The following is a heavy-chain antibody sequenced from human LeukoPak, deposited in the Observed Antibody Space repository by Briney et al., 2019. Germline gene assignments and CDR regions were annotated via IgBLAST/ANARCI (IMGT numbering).Heavy chain of an antibody. J-gene: IGHJ4*02. Sequence: SETLSLTCTVSGGSMTNYYWSWIRQPPGKGLEWIGYIYYSGSTNYNPSLKSRVTISVDTSKNQFSLKLSSVTAADTAFYYCATVRGAAAGHYYFDYWGQGTLVTVSS. V-gene: IGHV4-59*01. CDR2: IYYSGST. CDR1: GGSMTNYY. D-gene: IGHD6-13*01. CDR3: ATVRGAAAGHYYFDY.